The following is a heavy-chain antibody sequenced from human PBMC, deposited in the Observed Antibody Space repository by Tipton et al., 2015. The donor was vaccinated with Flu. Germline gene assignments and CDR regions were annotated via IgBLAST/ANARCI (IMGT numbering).Heavy chain of an antibody. J-gene: IGHJ5*02. Sequence: SLRLSCAAPGPAFRSFAMSWVRQAPGKGPEWVAIISGAGTATYYIDSVKGRFTISRDNSNNTVSLQMNNLRVEDTAKYYCAKGKWAMTAVTLADSWGQGTLVAVSS. V-gene: IGHV3-23*01. D-gene: IGHD4-17*01. CDR3: AKGKWAMTAVTLADS. CDR2: ISGAGTAT. CDR1: GPAFRSFA.